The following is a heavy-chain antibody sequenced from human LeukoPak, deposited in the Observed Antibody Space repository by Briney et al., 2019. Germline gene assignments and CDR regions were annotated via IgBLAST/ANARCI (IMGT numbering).Heavy chain of an antibody. J-gene: IGHJ4*02. Sequence: SDTLSLTCTVSGGSISSSNYYWGRIRQPPGTGLVWIGGFDYCGRTYYKLSLKSRVAISVDTSKNQFSLNLSSLNAADTAVYYCARIVVVITPAYFVSWGPGTLVTVSS. CDR3: ARIVVVITPAYFVS. CDR2: FDYCGRT. V-gene: IGHV4-39*01. D-gene: IGHD3-22*01. CDR1: GGSISSSNYY.